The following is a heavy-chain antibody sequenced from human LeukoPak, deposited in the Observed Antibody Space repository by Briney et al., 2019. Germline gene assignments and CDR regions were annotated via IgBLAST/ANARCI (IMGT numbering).Heavy chain of an antibody. J-gene: IGHJ3*02. V-gene: IGHV3-30-3*01. CDR3: ARDTPYCGGDCYPSDAFDI. Sequence: GGSLRLSCAASGFTFSSYAMHWVRQAPGKGLEWVAVISYDGSNKYYADSVKGRFTISRDNSKNTLYLQMNSLRAEDTAVHYCARDTPYCGGDCYPSDAFDIWGQGTMVTVSS. D-gene: IGHD2-21*02. CDR1: GFTFSSYA. CDR2: ISYDGSNK.